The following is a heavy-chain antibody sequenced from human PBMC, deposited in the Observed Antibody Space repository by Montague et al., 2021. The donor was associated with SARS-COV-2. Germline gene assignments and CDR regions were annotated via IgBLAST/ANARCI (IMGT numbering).Heavy chain of an antibody. D-gene: IGHD2-2*01. V-gene: IGHV4-59*12. CDR2: SYYSGST. CDR3: AGLKAPYCSSSICYSASWFDP. J-gene: IGHJ5*02. CDR1: GGSISSYY. Sequence: SETLSLTCTVSGGSISSYYWSWIRQPPGKGLEWIGYSYYSGSTNYNPSLKRRVTISVDTSKYQFSLKLSSVTDADTAVYYCAGLKAPYCSSSICYSASWFDPWGQGTPVTVSS.